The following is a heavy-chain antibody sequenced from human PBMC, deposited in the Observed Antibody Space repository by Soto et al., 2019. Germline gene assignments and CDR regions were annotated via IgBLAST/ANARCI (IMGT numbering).Heavy chain of an antibody. J-gene: IGHJ6*02. CDR2: ISYDGSNK. V-gene: IGHV3-30*18. CDR3: AKALVTTGDGYFYYYGMDV. D-gene: IGHD4-17*01. Sequence: QVQLVESGGGVVQPGRSLRLSCAASGFTFSSYGIHWVRQAPGKGLEWVAVISYDGSNKYYADSVKGRFTISRDNSKNTLYLQMNSLRAEDTAVYYCAKALVTTGDGYFYYYGMDVWGQGTTVTVSS. CDR1: GFTFSSYG.